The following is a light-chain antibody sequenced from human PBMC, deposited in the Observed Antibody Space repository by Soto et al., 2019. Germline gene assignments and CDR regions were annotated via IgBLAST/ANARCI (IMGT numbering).Light chain of an antibody. V-gene: IGLV1-40*01. J-gene: IGLJ1*01. CDR3: QSYDSSLSGFV. CDR1: SSNIGAGFG. Sequence: QSVLTQPPSVSGAPGQKVTISCTGSSSNIGAGFGVHWYQQLPGAAPKLLISGNPNRPSGVPDRFSASKSGTSASLAITGLQADDEADYYCQSYDSSLSGFVFGIGTKVTVL. CDR2: GNP.